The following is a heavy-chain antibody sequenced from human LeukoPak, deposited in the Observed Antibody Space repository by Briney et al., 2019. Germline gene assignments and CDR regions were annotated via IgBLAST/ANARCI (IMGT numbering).Heavy chain of an antibody. J-gene: IGHJ4*02. CDR1: GFTFDDYA. D-gene: IGHD6-19*01. CDR2: ISWSSDSI. CDR3: ARDGQWLVRGDFDY. V-gene: IGHV3-9*01. Sequence: PGRSLRLSCAASGFTFDDYAMHWVRQAPGKGLEWVSGISWSSDSIGYADSVKGRFTISRDNAKNSLYLQMNSLRAEDTAVYYCARDGQWLVRGDFDYWGQGTLVTVSS.